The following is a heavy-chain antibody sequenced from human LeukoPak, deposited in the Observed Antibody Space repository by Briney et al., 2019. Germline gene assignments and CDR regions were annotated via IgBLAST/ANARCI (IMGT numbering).Heavy chain of an antibody. CDR2: ISSSSSYI. J-gene: IGHJ4*02. D-gene: IGHD4-17*01. Sequence: GVSLRLSCAASGFTFSGYSMNWVRQAPGKGLEWVSSISSSSSYIYYADSVKGRFTISRDNAKNSLYLQMNSLRAEDTAVYYCARAGGYGDTRGDYLGQGTLVTVSS. CDR1: GFTFSGYS. CDR3: ARAGGYGDTRGDY. V-gene: IGHV3-21*01.